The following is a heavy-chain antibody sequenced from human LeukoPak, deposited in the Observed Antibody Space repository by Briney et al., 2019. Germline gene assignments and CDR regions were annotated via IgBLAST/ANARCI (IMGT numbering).Heavy chain of an antibody. Sequence: GGSLRLSCAASGFTFSSYGMHWVRQAPGKGLEWVAVISYDGSNKYYADSVKGRFTISRDNSKNTLYLQMDSLRAEDTAVYYCAKDNRATGAGLLDYWGQGTLVTVSS. J-gene: IGHJ4*02. V-gene: IGHV3-30*18. CDR1: GFTFSSYG. CDR2: ISYDGSNK. D-gene: IGHD1-14*01. CDR3: AKDNRATGAGLLDY.